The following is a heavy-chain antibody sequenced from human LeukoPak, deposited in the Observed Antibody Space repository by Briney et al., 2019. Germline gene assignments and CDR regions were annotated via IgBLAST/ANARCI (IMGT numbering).Heavy chain of an antibody. V-gene: IGHV3-48*03. D-gene: IGHD6-13*01. CDR3: ASWPYSSSWYGHVY. Sequence: GGSLRLSCAASGFTFSSYEMNWVRQAPGKGLEWVSYISSSGSTIYYADSVKGRFTISSDNAKNSLYLQLNSLGAEDTAIYYCASWPYSSSWYGHVYWGQGTLVTVSS. CDR2: ISSSGSTI. CDR1: GFTFSSYE. J-gene: IGHJ4*02.